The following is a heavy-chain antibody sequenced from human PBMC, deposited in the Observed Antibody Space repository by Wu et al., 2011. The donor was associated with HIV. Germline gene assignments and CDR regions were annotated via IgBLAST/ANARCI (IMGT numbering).Heavy chain of an antibody. J-gene: IGHJ4*02. V-gene: IGHV1-69*06. CDR1: SHSAAML. CDR3: ALRTRAGSGSDY. CDR2: HPYLWYK. Sequence: CKAFWSHSAAMLSGWVRQALDKGLSGWKDHPYLWYKQTTHRSSKGRVTITADKSTSTAYMELSSLRSEDTAVYYCALRTRAGSGSDYWGQGTLVTVSS. D-gene: IGHD3-10*01.